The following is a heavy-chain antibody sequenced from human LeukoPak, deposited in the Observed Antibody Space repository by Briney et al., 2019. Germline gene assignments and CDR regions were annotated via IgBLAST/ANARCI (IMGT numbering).Heavy chain of an antibody. Sequence: GGSLRLSCAASGFTFSSYEMNWVRQAPGKGLEWVANIKQDGSDKKYVDSVKGRFTISRDNAKNLLYLQMNSLRVEDTAVYYCARDRGVTRDRTVGWFDPWGQGTLVIVSS. CDR1: GFTFSSYE. V-gene: IGHV3-7*01. CDR2: IKQDGSDK. D-gene: IGHD3-10*01. J-gene: IGHJ5*02. CDR3: ARDRGVTRDRTVGWFDP.